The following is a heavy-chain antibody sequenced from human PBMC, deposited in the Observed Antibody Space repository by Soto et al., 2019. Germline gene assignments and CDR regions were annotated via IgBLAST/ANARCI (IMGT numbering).Heavy chain of an antibody. J-gene: IGHJ6*02. D-gene: IGHD6-13*01. Sequence: SETLSLTCAVYGGSFSGDYWIWIRQPPGKGLEWIGEINHSGSTNYNPSLKSRVTISVDTSKNQFSLKLSSVTAADTAVYYCARGKSSSYLGTHRYYYYGMDVWGQGTTVTVSS. CDR1: GGSFSGDY. CDR3: ARGKSSSYLGTHRYYYYGMDV. V-gene: IGHV4-34*01. CDR2: INHSGST.